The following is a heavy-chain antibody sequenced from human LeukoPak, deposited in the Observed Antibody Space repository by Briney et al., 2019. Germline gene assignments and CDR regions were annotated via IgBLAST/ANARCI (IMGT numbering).Heavy chain of an antibody. CDR1: GGTFSSYA. CDR2: IIPIFGTA. D-gene: IGHD1-26*01. Sequence: ASVKVSCKASGGTFSSYAISWVRQAPGQGREWMGGIIPIFGTANYAQKFQGRVTITADESTSTAYMELSSLRSEDTAVYYCARASYWELWFPFDYWGQGTLVTVSS. J-gene: IGHJ4*02. V-gene: IGHV1-69*13. CDR3: ARASYWELWFPFDY.